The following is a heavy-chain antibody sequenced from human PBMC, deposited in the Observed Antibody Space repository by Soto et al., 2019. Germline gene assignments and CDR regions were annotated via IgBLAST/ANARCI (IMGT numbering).Heavy chain of an antibody. CDR3: ALDGRGADGPYNLFDP. CDR2: INHSGST. D-gene: IGHD2-8*01. V-gene: IGHV4-34*01. CDR1: GGSFSGYY. Sequence: SETLSLTCAVYGGSFSGYYWSWIRQPPGKGLEWIGEINHSGSTNYNPSLKSRVTISVDTSKNQFSLKLSSVTAEDTAVYYCALDGRGADGPYNLFDPWGQGTLVTVSS. J-gene: IGHJ5*02.